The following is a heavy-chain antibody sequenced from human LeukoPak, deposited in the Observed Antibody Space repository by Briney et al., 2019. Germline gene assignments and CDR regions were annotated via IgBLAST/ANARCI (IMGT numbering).Heavy chain of an antibody. CDR3: ARRLGIAVFDY. D-gene: IGHD6-19*01. CDR2: IYYSGST. J-gene: IGHJ4*02. CDR1: GGSISSYY. Sequence: PSETLSLTCTVSGGSISSYYWSWIRQPPGKGLEWIGYIYYSGSTNYNPSLKSRVTISVDTSKNQFSLKLSSVTAADTAVYHCARRLGIAVFDYWGQGTLVTVSS. V-gene: IGHV4-59*08.